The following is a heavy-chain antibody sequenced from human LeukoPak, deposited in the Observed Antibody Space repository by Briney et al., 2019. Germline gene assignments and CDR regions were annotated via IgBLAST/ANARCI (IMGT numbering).Heavy chain of an antibody. D-gene: IGHD1-1*01. CDR3: VKHSGGVYGNSDY. J-gene: IGHJ4*02. CDR1: GFTFSSYA. Sequence: GGSLRLSCAASGFTFSSYAMSWVRQAPGKGLEWVSTIGRGGTDTYYADSVRGRFTISKDSSKNTLQMNSLSAEDTAIYYCVKHSGGVYGNSDYWGQGILVTVSS. CDR2: IGRGGTDT. V-gene: IGHV3-23*01.